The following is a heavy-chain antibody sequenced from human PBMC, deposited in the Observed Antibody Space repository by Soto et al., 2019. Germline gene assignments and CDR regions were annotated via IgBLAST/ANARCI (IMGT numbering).Heavy chain of an antibody. J-gene: IGHJ4*02. CDR1: GYTFTSYG. CDR3: ARSRPLDYDFWSGYSTPVYFDY. CDR2: ISAYNGNT. D-gene: IGHD3-3*01. Sequence: ASVKVSCKASGYTFTSYGISWVRQAPGQGLEWMGWISAYNGNTNYAQKLQGRVTMTTDTSTSTAYMELRSLRSDDTAVYYCARSRPLDYDFWSGYSTPVYFDYWGQGTLVTVSS. V-gene: IGHV1-18*01.